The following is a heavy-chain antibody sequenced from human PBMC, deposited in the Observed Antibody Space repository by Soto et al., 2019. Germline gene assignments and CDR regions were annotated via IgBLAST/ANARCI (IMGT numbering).Heavy chain of an antibody. CDR3: ARAAPFNYGGNSGFDC. Sequence: GGSLRLSCVASGFTFSSDWMHWARKAPGKGLVWVAHIKSDGSDTKYADSVKGRFTISRDNAKNSVYLQMNSLRAEDTAVYYCARAAPFNYGGNSGFDCWGQGTLVTVSS. CDR1: GFTFSSDW. CDR2: IKSDGSDT. D-gene: IGHD4-17*01. J-gene: IGHJ4*02. V-gene: IGHV3-74*03.